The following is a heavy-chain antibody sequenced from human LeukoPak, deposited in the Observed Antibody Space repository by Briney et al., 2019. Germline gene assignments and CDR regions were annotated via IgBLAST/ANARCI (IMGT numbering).Heavy chain of an antibody. V-gene: IGHV5-51*01. CDR2: IYPGDSDT. CDR3: ARHDTRRSPYYYYYMDV. J-gene: IGHJ6*03. Sequence: GESLKISCKGSGYSFTSYWIGWVRQMPGKGLEWMGIIYPGDSDTRYSPSFQGQVTISADKSISTAYLQWSSLKASDTAMYYCARHDTRRSPYYYYYMDVWGKGTTVTVSS. D-gene: IGHD5-18*01. CDR1: GYSFTSYW.